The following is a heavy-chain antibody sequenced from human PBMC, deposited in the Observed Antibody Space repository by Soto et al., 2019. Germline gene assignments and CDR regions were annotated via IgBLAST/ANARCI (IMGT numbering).Heavy chain of an antibody. J-gene: IGHJ4*02. Sequence: PXESLTMCFTAAGLSFAPNYWIAWARQMPGKGLEWMGIIDPRDFNTLYNPSLQGQVTVSVDNSITTAYLQWSSLKASDSGIYYRTRRHHVGVETADDFDSWGQGTLVTVSS. CDR2: IDPRDFNT. CDR3: TRRHHVGVETADDFDS. CDR1: GLSFAPNYW. V-gene: IGHV5-51*01. D-gene: IGHD2-21*01.